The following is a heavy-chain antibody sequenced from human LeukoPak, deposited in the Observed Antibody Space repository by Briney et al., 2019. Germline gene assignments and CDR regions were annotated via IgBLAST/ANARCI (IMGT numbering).Heavy chain of an antibody. D-gene: IGHD1-26*01. J-gene: IGHJ4*02. CDR2: VYHSGGA. V-gene: IGHV4/OR15-8*01. CDR1: GASIASHSW. Sequence: PSETLSLTCAVSGASIASHSWWSWVRQPPGKGLEWIGEVYHSGGANYKPSLKSRVTISVDTSRNHFSLKLTSVTAADTAVYYCAKLVRDNVRYYIFDFWGQGTLVTVSS. CDR3: AKLVRDNVRYYIFDF.